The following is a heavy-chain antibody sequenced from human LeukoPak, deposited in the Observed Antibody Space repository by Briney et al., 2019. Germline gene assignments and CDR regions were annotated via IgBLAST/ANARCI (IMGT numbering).Heavy chain of an antibody. CDR1: GITLSNYG. Sequence: PGGSLRLSCAVSGITLSNYGMSWVRQAPGKGLEWVAGISDSGGSTNYADSVKGRFTISRDNAKNTLYLQMNSLRAKDTAVYFCAKRGVVIRVILVGFHKQAYYFDSWGQGALVTVSS. V-gene: IGHV3-23*01. J-gene: IGHJ4*02. CDR3: AKRGVVIRVILVGFHKQAYYFDS. CDR2: ISDSGGST. D-gene: IGHD3-10*01.